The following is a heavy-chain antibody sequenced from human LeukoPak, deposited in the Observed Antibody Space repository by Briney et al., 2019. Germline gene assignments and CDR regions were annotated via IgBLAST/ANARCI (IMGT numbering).Heavy chain of an antibody. CDR1: GFTFSSYS. CDR3: ARDRPYYYDSSGYYPDAFDI. D-gene: IGHD3-22*01. V-gene: IGHV3-23*01. J-gene: IGHJ3*02. CDR2: ISGSGDST. Sequence: GGSLRLSCAASGFTFSSYSMTWVRQAPGKGLEWVSTISGSGDSTYYADSVKGRFTISRDNSKDTLYLQMNSLRAEDTAVYYCARDRPYYYDSSGYYPDAFDIWGQGTMVTVSS.